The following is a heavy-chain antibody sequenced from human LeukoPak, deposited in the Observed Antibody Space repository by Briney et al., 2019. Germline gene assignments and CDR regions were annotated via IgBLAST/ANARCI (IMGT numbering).Heavy chain of an antibody. CDR2: ISYDGSIK. CDR3: ASAIVTTRNTWDM. D-gene: IGHD1-26*01. V-gene: IGHV3-30*03. J-gene: IGHJ4*02. Sequence: PGGSLRLSCAASGFTFSSFGMHWVRQAPGKGLEWVAVISYDGSIKYYADSVKGRFTISRDNAKNMLYLQMDSLRAEDTSLYYCASAIVTTRNTWDMWGQGTQVTVSS. CDR1: GFTFSSFG.